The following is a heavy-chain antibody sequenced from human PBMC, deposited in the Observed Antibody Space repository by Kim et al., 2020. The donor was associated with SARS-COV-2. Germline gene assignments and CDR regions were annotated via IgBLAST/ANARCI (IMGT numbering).Heavy chain of an antibody. V-gene: IGHV3-48*01. J-gene: IGHJ4*02. Sequence: AVKGRVPLSRDNAKNSLYLQMNSMTAEDTALYYCAREDNRGDDACFASWGQGTLVTGSS. CDR3: AREDNRGDDACFAS. D-gene: IGHD5-12*01.